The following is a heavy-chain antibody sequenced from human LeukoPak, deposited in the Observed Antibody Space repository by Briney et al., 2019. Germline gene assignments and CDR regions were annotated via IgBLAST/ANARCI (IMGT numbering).Heavy chain of an antibody. V-gene: IGHV1-46*01. D-gene: IGHD5-18*01. CDR2: INPSGGST. CDR1: GYTFTSYY. J-gene: IGHJ4*02. Sequence: GASVKVSCKASGYTFTSYYMHWVRQAPGQGLEWMGIINPSGGSTSYAQKFQGRVTMTRDMSTSTVYMELSSLRSEDTAVYYCARETRRSGYSYGFGYWGQGTLVTVSS. CDR3: ARETRRSGYSYGFGY.